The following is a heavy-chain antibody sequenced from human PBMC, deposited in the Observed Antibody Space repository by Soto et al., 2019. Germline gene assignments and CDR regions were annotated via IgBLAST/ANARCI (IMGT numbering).Heavy chain of an antibody. CDR3: ARDDIRRATAATLAAFDI. D-gene: IGHD6-13*01. V-gene: IGHV3-33*01. CDR2: IWYDGSNK. Sequence: QVQLVESGGGVVQPGRSLSLSCAASGFTFSSYGMHWVRQAPGKGLEWVAVIWYDGSNKYYADSVKGRFTISRDNSKNTLYLQMNSRRAEDTAVYYCARDDIRRATAATLAAFDIWGQGTMVTVSS. CDR1: GFTFSSYG. J-gene: IGHJ3*02.